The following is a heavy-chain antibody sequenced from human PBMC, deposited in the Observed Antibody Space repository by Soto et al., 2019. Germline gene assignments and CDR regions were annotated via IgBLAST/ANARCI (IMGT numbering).Heavy chain of an antibody. V-gene: IGHV1-2*02. CDR3: ARSPFAFFYVWGIYLYPHYVYYGRAV. Sequence: ASVKVSCKASGYTFTAYYIHWVRQAPGQGLEWMGWINCNTSGTNYAQKFQGGVTLTRDPPINTLYMDLRRLISDDTAFFFCARSPFAFFYVWGIYLYPHYVYYGRAVGARGPRVTVPS. D-gene: IGHD3-16*01. CDR2: INCNTSGT. CDR1: GYTFTAYY. J-gene: IGHJ6*02.